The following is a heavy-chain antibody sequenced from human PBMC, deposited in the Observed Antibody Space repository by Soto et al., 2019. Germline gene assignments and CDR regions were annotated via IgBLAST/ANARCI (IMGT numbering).Heavy chain of an antibody. J-gene: IGHJ4*02. CDR3: ARGIAARRGGFDY. Sequence: SLRLSCAASGFTFSSYSMNWVRQAPGKGLEWVSYISSSSSTIYYADSVKGRFTISRDNAKNSLYLQMNSPRDEDTAVYYCARGIAARRGGFDYWGQGTLVTVSS. V-gene: IGHV3-48*02. CDR2: ISSSSSTI. D-gene: IGHD6-6*01. CDR1: GFTFSSYS.